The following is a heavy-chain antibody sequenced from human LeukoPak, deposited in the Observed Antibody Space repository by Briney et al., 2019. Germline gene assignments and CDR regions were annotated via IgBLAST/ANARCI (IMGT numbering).Heavy chain of an antibody. D-gene: IGHD2-2*01. CDR3: ARDPFGYCSSTSCYASDY. J-gene: IGHJ4*02. Sequence: ASVKVSCKASGYTFTGYYMHWVRQAPGQGLEWMGWINPNSGGTNYAQKFQGRVTMTRDTSISTAYMELSRLRSDDTAVYYCARDPFGYCSSTSCYASDYWGQETLVTVSS. V-gene: IGHV1-2*02. CDR2: INPNSGGT. CDR1: GYTFTGYY.